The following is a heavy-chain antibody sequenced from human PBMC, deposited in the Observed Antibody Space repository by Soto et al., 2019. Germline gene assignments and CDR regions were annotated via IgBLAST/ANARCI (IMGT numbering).Heavy chain of an antibody. V-gene: IGHV1-69*06. Sequence: GSSVKVSCKASGGTFSSYAISWVRQAPGQGLEWMGGIIPIFGTANYAQKFQGRVTITADKSTSTAYMELSSLRSEDTAVYYCARNLALWYSYDIFTGPATSYSYGIEWWGHGTTDTV. CDR1: GGTFSSYA. CDR2: IIPIFGTA. J-gene: IGHJ6*02. CDR3: ARNLALWYSYDIFTGPATSYSYGIEW. D-gene: IGHD3-9*01.